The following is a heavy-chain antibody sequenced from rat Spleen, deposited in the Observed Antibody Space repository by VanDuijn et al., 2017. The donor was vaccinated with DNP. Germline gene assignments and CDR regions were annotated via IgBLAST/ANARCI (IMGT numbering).Heavy chain of an antibody. D-gene: IGHD4-3*01. CDR1: GFTFSDYN. J-gene: IGHJ4*01. CDR3: TSPVPSGHYVMDA. V-gene: IGHV5-7*01. Sequence: EVQLVESGGGLVQPGRSLKLSCAASGFTFSDYNMAWVRQAPKKGLEWVAYISFDGSSTYYGDSVKGRFTISRDNAKSTLYLQMNGLRSEDMATYYCTSPVPSGHYVMDAWGQGTSVTVSS. CDR2: ISFDGSST.